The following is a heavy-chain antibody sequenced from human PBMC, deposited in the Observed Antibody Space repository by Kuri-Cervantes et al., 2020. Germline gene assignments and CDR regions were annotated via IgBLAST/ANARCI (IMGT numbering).Heavy chain of an antibody. CDR2: INWNGGST. J-gene: IGHJ4*02. V-gene: IGHV3-20*04. CDR1: GFTFDDYG. D-gene: IGHD6-13*01. Sequence: GGSLRLSCAASGFTFDDYGMSWVRQAPGKGLEWVSGINWNGGSTGYADSVKGRFTISRDNAKNSLYLQMDSLRAEDTAVYYCARGAYSSSRYGGYFDYWGQGTLVTVSS. CDR3: ARGAYSSSRYGGYFDY.